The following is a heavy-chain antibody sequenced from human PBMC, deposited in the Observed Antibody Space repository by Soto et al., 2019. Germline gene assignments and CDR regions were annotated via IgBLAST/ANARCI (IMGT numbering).Heavy chain of an antibody. CDR1: GGSISSGGYS. CDR3: ARAEGGIFDY. J-gene: IGHJ4*02. Sequence: SLTCAVSGGSISSGGYSWSWIRQPPGKGLEWIGYIYHSGSTYYNPSLKSRVTISVDRSKNQFSLKLSSVTAADTAVYYCARAEGGIFDYWGQGTLVPVSS. V-gene: IGHV4-30-2*01. CDR2: IYHSGST.